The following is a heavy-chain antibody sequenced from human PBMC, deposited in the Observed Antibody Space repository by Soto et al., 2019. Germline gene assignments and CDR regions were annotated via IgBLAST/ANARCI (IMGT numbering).Heavy chain of an antibody. D-gene: IGHD2-8*01. Sequence: EVQLFESGGGLVQPGGSLRLSCAASGFTCSSYAMSWVRQAPGKGLEWVSAIVGSRTSTYYEDSGQGRFTISRENSKNALYLQINSLRAEDTAVYFCADAEREYQDTNAHSENRGPGPLVTVSS. CDR3: ADAEREYQDTNAHSEN. J-gene: IGHJ4*02. CDR1: GFTCSSYA. V-gene: IGHV3-23*01. CDR2: IVGSRTST.